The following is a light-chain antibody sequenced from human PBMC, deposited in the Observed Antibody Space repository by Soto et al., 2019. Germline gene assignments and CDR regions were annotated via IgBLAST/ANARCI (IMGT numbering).Light chain of an antibody. CDR3: CSYAGNYYV. J-gene: IGLJ1*01. CDR2: DVS. Sequence: QSALTQPRSVSGSPGQSVTISCTGTSSDVGGYNYVSWYQQHPGKAPKLMIYDVSKRPSGVPDRFSGSKSGNTASLTISGLQAEDEADYCCCSYAGNYYVFGTGTKLTVL. V-gene: IGLV2-11*01. CDR1: SSDVGGYNY.